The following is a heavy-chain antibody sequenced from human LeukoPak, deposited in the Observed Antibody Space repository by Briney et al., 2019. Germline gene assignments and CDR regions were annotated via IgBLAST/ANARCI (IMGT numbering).Heavy chain of an antibody. CDR3: AHSPVQRGYSYGGHFDY. V-gene: IGHV2-5*02. J-gene: IGHJ4*02. Sequence: SGPTLVKPTQTLTLTCTFSGFSLSTSGVGVGWIRQPPGKALEWLALIFWDDDKRYSPSLKSRLTITKDTSKNQVVLTMTNMDPVDTATYYCAHSPVQRGYSYGGHFDYWGQGTLVTVSS. CDR2: IFWDDDK. CDR1: GFSLSTSGVG. D-gene: IGHD5-18*01.